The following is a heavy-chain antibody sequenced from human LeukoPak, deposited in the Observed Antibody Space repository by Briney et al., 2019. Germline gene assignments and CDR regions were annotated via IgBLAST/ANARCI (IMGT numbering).Heavy chain of an antibody. J-gene: IGHJ4*02. CDR3: ARLGAAAGSH. Sequence: ASVNVSCTASGYTFTGYYMHWVRQAPGQGLEWMGWINPNSGGTNAAQTFQGRVTMTRDTSISTAYVALSRLRSDDTAVYYCARLGAAAGSHWGQGTLVTVSS. D-gene: IGHD6-13*01. CDR1: GYTFTGYY. CDR2: INPNSGGT. V-gene: IGHV1-2*02.